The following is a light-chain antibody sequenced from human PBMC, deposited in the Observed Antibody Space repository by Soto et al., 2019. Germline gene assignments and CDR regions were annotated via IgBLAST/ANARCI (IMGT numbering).Light chain of an antibody. CDR1: QGISNY. CDR3: LQHNSYPLT. V-gene: IGKV1-27*01. J-gene: IGKJ4*01. CDR2: AAS. Sequence: DIQMTRSPSSLSASVGDRVTITCPASQGISNYLAWYQQKPGKVPKLLIYAASTLQSGVPSRFSGSGSGTEFTLTISSLQPEDFATYYCLQHNSYPLTFGGGTKVDIK.